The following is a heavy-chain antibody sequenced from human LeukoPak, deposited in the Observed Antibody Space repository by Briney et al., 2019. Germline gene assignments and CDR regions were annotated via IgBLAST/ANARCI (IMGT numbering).Heavy chain of an antibody. V-gene: IGHV3-20*04. CDR3: AKDIGSSGYPKGLDY. Sequence: AGGSLRLSCAASGFTFDDYGMSWVRQAPGKGLEWVSGINWNGGSTGYADSVKGRFTISRDNAKNSLYLQMNSLRAEDTALYYCAKDIGSSGYPKGLDYWGQGTLVTVSS. CDR1: GFTFDDYG. D-gene: IGHD3-22*01. CDR2: INWNGGST. J-gene: IGHJ4*02.